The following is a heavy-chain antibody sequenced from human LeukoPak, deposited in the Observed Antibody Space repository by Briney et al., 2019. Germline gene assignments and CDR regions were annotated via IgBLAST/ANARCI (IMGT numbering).Heavy chain of an antibody. CDR1: GFTVSSNY. D-gene: IGHD4-23*01. CDR3: AREIHGGNTGVFDY. J-gene: IGHJ4*02. CDR2: IYSGGST. Sequence: PGGSLRLSCAASGFTVSSNYMSWVRQAPGKGLEWVSVIYSGGSTYYADSVKGRFTISRDNSKNTLYLQMNSLRAEDTALYYCAREIHGGNTGVFDYWGQGTLVTVSS. V-gene: IGHV3-53*01.